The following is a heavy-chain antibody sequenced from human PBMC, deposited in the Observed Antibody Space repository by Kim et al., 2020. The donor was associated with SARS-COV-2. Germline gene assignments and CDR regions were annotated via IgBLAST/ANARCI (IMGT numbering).Heavy chain of an antibody. CDR2: SSYI. CDR3: AWFKGMDV. J-gene: IGHJ6*02. V-gene: IGHV3-21*01. Sequence: SSYIYYADSVKGRFTISRDNAKNSLYLQMNSLRAEDTAVYYCAWFKGMDVWGQGTTVTVSS. D-gene: IGHD3-10*01.